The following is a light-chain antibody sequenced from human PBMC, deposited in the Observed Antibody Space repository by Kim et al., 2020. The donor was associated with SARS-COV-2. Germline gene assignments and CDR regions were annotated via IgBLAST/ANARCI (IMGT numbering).Light chain of an antibody. J-gene: IGLJ7*01. V-gene: IGLV1-40*01. CDR3: QSYDTSLSCVV. CDR2: GNT. CDR1: SSNIGAGYD. Sequence: RVTIACTGSSSNIGAGYDVHWYQQLPGTAPKLLIYGNTNRPSGVPDRFSGSKSGTSASLAITGLQAEDEADYYCQSYDTSLSCVVFGRGTQLTVL.